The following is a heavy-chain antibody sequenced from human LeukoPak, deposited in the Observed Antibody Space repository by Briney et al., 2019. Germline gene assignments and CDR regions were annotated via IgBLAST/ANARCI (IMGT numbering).Heavy chain of an antibody. Sequence: SETLSLTCTVSGYSISSGYYWGWIRQPPGKGLEWIGSIYHSGSTYYNPSLKSRVTISVDTSKNQFPLNLSSVTAADTAVYYCARASSGSYSRYFDYWGQGTLVTVSS. J-gene: IGHJ4*02. CDR1: GYSISSGYY. D-gene: IGHD1-26*01. CDR3: ARASSGSYSRYFDY. V-gene: IGHV4-38-2*02. CDR2: IYHSGST.